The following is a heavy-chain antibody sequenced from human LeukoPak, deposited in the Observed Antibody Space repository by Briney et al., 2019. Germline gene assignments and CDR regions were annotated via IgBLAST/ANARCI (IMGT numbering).Heavy chain of an antibody. CDR3: ERAHTVKGGSGSPFDY. CDR2: ISSSGSTI. D-gene: IGHD3-10*01. Sequence: PGGSLRLSCAASGFTFSSYEMNWVRQAPGKGLEWVSYISSSGSTIYYADSVKGRFTISRDNAKNSLYLQMNSLRDGDTVLYYCERAHTVKGGSGSPFDYWGQGTLVTVSS. V-gene: IGHV3-48*03. CDR1: GFTFSSYE. J-gene: IGHJ4*02.